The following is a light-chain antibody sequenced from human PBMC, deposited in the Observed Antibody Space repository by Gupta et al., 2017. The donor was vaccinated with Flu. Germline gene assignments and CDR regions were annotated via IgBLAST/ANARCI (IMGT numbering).Light chain of an antibody. V-gene: IGLV2-8*01. CDR3: SSYAGSNNFV. J-gene: IGLJ1*01. Sequence: QSALTQPPSASGSPGQSVAISCTGTSSDVGAYNYVSWYQQHPGKAPKLMIYEVTTRPTGVTDRFSGSKSGDTSSLTVSGLQAEDEADYYCSSYAGSNNFVFGTGTKVTVL. CDR2: EVT. CDR1: SSDVGAYNY.